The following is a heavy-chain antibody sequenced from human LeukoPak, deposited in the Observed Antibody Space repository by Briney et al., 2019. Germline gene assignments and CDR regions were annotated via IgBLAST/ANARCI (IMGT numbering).Heavy chain of an antibody. D-gene: IGHD2-2*01. CDR3: ARQNLGYCSSTSCPQKHDY. V-gene: IGHV4-39*01. CDR1: GGSISSSSYY. J-gene: IGHJ4*02. Sequence: SETLSLTCTVSGGSISSSSYYWGWIRQPPGKGLEWIGSIYYSGSTYYNPSLKSRVTISVDTSKNQFSLKLSSVTAADTAVYYCARQNLGYCSSTSCPQKHDYWGQGTLVTVSS. CDR2: IYYSGST.